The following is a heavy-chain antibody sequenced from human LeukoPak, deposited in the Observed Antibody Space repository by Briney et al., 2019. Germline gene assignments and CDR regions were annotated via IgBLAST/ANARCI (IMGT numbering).Heavy chain of an antibody. V-gene: IGHV3-23*01. D-gene: IGHD4-23*01. CDR3: VKDLDSITYGGYYFDY. CDR1: GFTFSSYA. J-gene: IGHJ4*02. CDR2: ISGSGGST. Sequence: PGGSLRLSCAASGFTFSSYAMSWVRQAPGKGLEWVSAISGSGGSTYYADSVKGRFTISRDNSKNTLYLQMNSLRAEDTAVYYCVKDLDSITYGGYYFDYWGQGTLVTVSS.